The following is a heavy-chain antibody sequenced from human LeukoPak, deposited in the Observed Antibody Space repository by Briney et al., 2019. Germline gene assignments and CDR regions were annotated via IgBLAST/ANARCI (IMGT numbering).Heavy chain of an antibody. CDR3: ARDRWSSSSSEGALDI. CDR1: GYTLTELS. CDR2: FDPEDGET. J-gene: IGHJ3*02. V-gene: IGHV1-24*01. Sequence: ASVKVSCKVSGYTLTELSMHWVRQAPGKGLEWMGGFDPEDGETIYAQKFQGRVTMTEDTSTDTAYMELSSLRSEDTAVYYCARDRWSSSSSEGALDIWGQGTMVTVSS. D-gene: IGHD6-6*01.